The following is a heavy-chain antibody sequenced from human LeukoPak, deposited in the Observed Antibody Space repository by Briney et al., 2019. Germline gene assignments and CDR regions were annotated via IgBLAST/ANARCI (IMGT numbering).Heavy chain of an antibody. CDR3: AKDYDSSGYYYVEGDYFDY. D-gene: IGHD3-22*01. CDR1: GFTFSSYG. J-gene: IGHJ4*02. CDR2: ISYDGSNK. V-gene: IGHV3-30*18. Sequence: GGSLRLSCAASGFTFSSYGMHWVRQAPGKGLEWVAVISYDGSNKYYADSVKGRFTISRDNSKNTLYLQMNSLRAEDTAVYYCAKDYDSSGYYYVEGDYFDYWGQGTLVTVSS.